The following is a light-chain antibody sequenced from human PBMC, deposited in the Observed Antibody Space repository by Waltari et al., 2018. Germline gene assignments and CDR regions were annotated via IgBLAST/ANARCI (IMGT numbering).Light chain of an antibody. CDR2: KAS. J-gene: IGKJ1*01. Sequence: DIHMTQSPSTMSASVGDRVTITCRANQRSIYWLAWYHQKPGKSPNHLIPKASNLESGVPSRFSGSGSGTEFTLTISSLQPEDFATYYCQQYNAYPWTFGQGTKVEI. V-gene: IGKV1-5*03. CDR3: QQYNAYPWT. CDR1: QRSIYW.